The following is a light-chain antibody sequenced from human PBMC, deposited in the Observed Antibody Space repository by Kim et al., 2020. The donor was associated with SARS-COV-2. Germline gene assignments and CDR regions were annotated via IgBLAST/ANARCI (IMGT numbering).Light chain of an antibody. V-gene: IGKV3-20*01. CDR3: QQYGTTPRT. Sequence: SPGERATLFCRASQNVQSRYLAWYQQRPGQVPRLLIYGASDRATGVPDRFSGSGSGTQFTLTISRLEPEDSAVYYCQQYGTTPRTFGQGTKVDIK. CDR2: GAS. CDR1: QNVQSRY. J-gene: IGKJ1*01.